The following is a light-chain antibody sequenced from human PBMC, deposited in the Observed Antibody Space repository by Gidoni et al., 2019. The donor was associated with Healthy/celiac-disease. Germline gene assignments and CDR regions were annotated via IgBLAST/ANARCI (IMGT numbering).Light chain of an antibody. J-gene: IGKJ2*01. V-gene: IGKV3-20*01. CDR3: QQYGSSPSYT. Sequence: DIVLTQSPGTLSLSPGERATLSCRASQSVSSRNLAWYQQKPGQAPRLLIYGASSRATGIPDRFSGSGSGTDFTLTISRLEPEDFAVYYCQQYGSSPSYTFXQXTKLEIK. CDR1: QSVSSRN. CDR2: GAS.